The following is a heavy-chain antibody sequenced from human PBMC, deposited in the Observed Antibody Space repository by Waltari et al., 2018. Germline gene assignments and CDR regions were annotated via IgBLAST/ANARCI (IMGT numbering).Heavy chain of an antibody. CDR1: GFTFSSYR. Sequence: VQLVESGGGLVKPGGSRRLSWAASGFTFSSYRMNWVRQDPGKGLEWVAVIWYDGSNKYYADSVKGRFTISRDNSKNTLYLQMNSLRAEDTAMYYCAKAGGLSSSSWYLDYWGQGTLVTVSS. D-gene: IGHD6-13*01. CDR3: AKAGGLSSSSWYLDY. J-gene: IGHJ4*02. V-gene: IGHV3-30*02. CDR2: IWYDGSNK.